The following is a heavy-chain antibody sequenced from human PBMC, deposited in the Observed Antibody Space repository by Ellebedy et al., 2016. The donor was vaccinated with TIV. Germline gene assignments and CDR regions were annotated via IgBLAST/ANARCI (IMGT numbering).Heavy chain of an antibody. V-gene: IGHV3-74*01. J-gene: IGHJ4*02. D-gene: IGHD3-22*01. Sequence: GESLKISCAASGFAFSSYWMHWIRQAPGKGLIWVSRVNSDGGSTLYADSVKGRFTISRDNAKNTLYLQMDSLRAEDTAIYYCARVLRARESSGYIDYWGQGTLVTVSS. CDR3: ARVLRARESSGYIDY. CDR2: VNSDGGST. CDR1: GFAFSSYW.